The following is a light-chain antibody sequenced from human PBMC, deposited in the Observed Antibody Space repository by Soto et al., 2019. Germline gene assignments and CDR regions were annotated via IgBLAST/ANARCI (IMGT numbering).Light chain of an antibody. Sequence: VLTQSPCTLSLPPRESATLSCRTSQTTSGKYLAWYQQRPGLAPRLLVYGASRRATGIPDRFRGSGSGTEFTLTISGLEPEDFAVYFCQHYGSSPPVTFGQGTRPAIK. CDR1: QTTSGKY. V-gene: IGKV3-20*01. CDR3: QHYGSSPPVT. J-gene: IGKJ5*01. CDR2: GAS.